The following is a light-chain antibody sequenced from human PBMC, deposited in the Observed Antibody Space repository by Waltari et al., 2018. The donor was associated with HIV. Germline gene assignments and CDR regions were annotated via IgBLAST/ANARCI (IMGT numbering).Light chain of an antibody. CDR2: WAS. Sequence: AWYQQKPGQRPRLLIYWASTRASGVPDRFSGSGSGTDFTLTISSLQADDVAVYFCQQYYILPYTFGQGTKLEIK. J-gene: IGKJ2*01. V-gene: IGKV4-1*01. CDR3: QQYYILPYT.